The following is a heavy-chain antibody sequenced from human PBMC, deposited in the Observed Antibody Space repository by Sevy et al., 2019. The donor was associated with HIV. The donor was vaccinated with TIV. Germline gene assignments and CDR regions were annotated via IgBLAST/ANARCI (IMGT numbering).Heavy chain of an antibody. CDR1: GGTFSSSA. J-gene: IGHJ4*02. CDR2: IFPIFGTA. D-gene: IGHD6-19*01. CDR3: ASGLAVSVDF. Sequence: ASVKVSCKASGGTFSSSAISWVRQAPGQGLEWMGEIFPIFGTAKYAQKFQGRVTISADESTSTAYMELSSLRSEDTAVYFGASGLAVSVDFWGQGTLVTVSS. V-gene: IGHV1-69*13.